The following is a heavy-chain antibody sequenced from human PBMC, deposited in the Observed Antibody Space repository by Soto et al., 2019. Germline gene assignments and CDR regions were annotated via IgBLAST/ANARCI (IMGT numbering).Heavy chain of an antibody. J-gene: IGHJ3*02. CDR2: INHSGST. CDR1: GGSFSGYY. V-gene: IGHV4-34*01. D-gene: IGHD3-16*02. CDR3: ARKPYDYIWGSYRYGAFDI. Sequence: QVQLQQWGAGLLKPSETLSLTCAVYGGSFSGYYWSWIRQPPGKGLEWIGEINHSGSTNYNPSLKSRVTISVDTSKTQFSLKLSSVTAADTAVYYCARKPYDYIWGSYRYGAFDIWGQGTMVTVSS.